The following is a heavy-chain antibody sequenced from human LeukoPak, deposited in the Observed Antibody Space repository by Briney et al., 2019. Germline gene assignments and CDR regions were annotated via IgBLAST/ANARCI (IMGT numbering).Heavy chain of an antibody. CDR1: GYIFTSYG. J-gene: IGHJ6*04. CDR3: ARERDYDILTGYYGYYYGMDV. V-gene: IGHV1-18*04. D-gene: IGHD3-9*01. CDR2: ISAYNGNT. Sequence: GASVKVSCKASGYIFTSYGISWVRQAPGQGLEWMGWISAYNGNTNYAQKLQGRATMTTDTSTSTAYMELRSLRSDDTAVYYCARERDYDILTGYYGYYYGMDVWGKGTTVTVSS.